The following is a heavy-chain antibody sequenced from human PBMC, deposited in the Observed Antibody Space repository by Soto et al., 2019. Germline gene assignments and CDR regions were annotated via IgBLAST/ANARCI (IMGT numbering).Heavy chain of an antibody. D-gene: IGHD2-8*01. CDR3: ARLMGTSFDL. CDR1: GFTFSDHH. Sequence: EVQLVESGGGLVQPGGSLRLSCAASGFTFSDHHMDWVRQAPGKGLAWVGRARNRAHSNTTAYAAPVKGRFTISRDDSKNSLSLQMNSLKTEDTAVYFCARLMGTSFDLWGQGTLVTVSS. V-gene: IGHV3-72*01. CDR2: ARNRAHSNTT. J-gene: IGHJ4*02.